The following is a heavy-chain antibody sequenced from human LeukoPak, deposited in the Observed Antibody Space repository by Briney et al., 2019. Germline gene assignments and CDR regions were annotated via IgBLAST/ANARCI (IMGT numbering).Heavy chain of an antibody. CDR1: GFTFSSYW. Sequence: GGSLRLSCAASGFTFSSYWMSWVRQAPGKGLEWVANIKQDGSEKYYVDSVKGRFTISRDNAKNSLYLQMNSLRAKDTAVYYCAREGQWLGLGPNFDYWGQGTLVTVSS. CDR2: IKQDGSEK. CDR3: AREGQWLGLGPNFDY. V-gene: IGHV3-7*03. D-gene: IGHD6-19*01. J-gene: IGHJ4*02.